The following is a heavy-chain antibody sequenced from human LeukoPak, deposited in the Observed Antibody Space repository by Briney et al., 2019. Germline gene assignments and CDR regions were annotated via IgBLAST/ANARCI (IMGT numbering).Heavy chain of an antibody. Sequence: GGSLRLSCAASGFTFSNYSMNWVRQAPGKGLEWVSSISSSSSYIYYADSVKGRFTISRDNAKNSLYLQMNSLRAEDTAVYYCARGPDRIGYCTGGRCYSLGAFDIWGQGTMVTVSS. CDR2: ISSSSSYI. J-gene: IGHJ3*02. V-gene: IGHV3-21*01. CDR3: ARGPDRIGYCTGGRCYSLGAFDI. CDR1: GFTFSNYS. D-gene: IGHD2-15*01.